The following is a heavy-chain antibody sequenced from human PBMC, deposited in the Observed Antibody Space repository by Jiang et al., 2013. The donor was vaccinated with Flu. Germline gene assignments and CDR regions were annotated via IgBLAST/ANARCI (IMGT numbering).Heavy chain of an antibody. J-gene: IGHJ6*02. Sequence: GPGLVKPSQTLSLTCTVSGGSISSGGYYWTWIRQHPGKGLEWIGYIYYSGSTYYNPSLKSRVAISVDTSKNQFSLKLSSVTAADTAVYYCAGSLDDATDYYYYYGMDVWGQGTTVTVSS. CDR2: IYYSGST. CDR1: GGSISSGGYY. D-gene: IGHD2-15*01. V-gene: IGHV4-31*03. CDR3: AGSLDDATDYYYYYGMDV.